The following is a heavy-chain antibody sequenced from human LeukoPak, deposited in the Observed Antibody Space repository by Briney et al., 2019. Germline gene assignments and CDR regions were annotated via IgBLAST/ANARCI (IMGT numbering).Heavy chain of an antibody. D-gene: IGHD3-22*01. J-gene: IGHJ4*02. Sequence: GRSLRLSCTASGFTFGDYAMSWVRQAPGKGLEWVGLIRSKAYGGTTEYAASVKGRFTISRDDSKSIAYLQMNSLKTEDTAVYYCTKAYYYDSSGYYPWEYWGQGTLVTVSS. CDR3: TKAYYYDSSGYYPWEY. CDR1: GFTFGDYA. CDR2: IRSKAYGGTT. V-gene: IGHV3-49*04.